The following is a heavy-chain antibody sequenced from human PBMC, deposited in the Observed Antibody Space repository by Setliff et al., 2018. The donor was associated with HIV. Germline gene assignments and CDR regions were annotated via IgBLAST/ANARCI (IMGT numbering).Heavy chain of an antibody. CDR3: ARDGADYNFRSGTHPFDI. D-gene: IGHD3-3*01. V-gene: IGHV3-23*01. CDR2: ISGGGGVT. J-gene: IGHJ4*02. CDR1: GFTFSNYA. Sequence: LRLSCAASGFTFSNYAMSWVRQAPGKGLEWVSAISGGGGVTYYADSVKGRFTISRDNSKNTLYLHINNLEAADSAIYYCARDGADYNFRSGTHPFDIWGQGTLVTVSS.